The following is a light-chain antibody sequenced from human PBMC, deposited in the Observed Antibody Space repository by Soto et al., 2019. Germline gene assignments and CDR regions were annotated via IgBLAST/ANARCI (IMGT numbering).Light chain of an antibody. Sequence: EIVLTQSPGTLSLSPGERATLSCRASENIAAGYLAWYQQKPGQAPRLLVYGPSNRATSIADRFSGSGSGTDFTLTINRLEAEDSAVYYCQQYGTSPTFGQGTRLEIK. V-gene: IGKV3-20*01. J-gene: IGKJ5*01. CDR3: QQYGTSPT. CDR1: ENIAAGY. CDR2: GPS.